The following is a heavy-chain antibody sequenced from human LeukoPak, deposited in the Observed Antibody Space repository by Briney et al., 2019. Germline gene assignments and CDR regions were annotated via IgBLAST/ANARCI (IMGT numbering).Heavy chain of an antibody. J-gene: IGHJ4*02. CDR1: GFTFSSNA. CDR3: ARDQGGNTWSDYFDY. V-gene: IGHV3-30*04. D-gene: IGHD1/OR15-1a*01. Sequence: GGSLRLSCAASGFTFSSNAMHWVRQSPGKGLEWVAVMSHDGSKKYYADSVKGRFTISRDNSKNTLYLQMNSLKPEDSAVYYSARDQGGNTWSDYFDYWGQGTLVTVS. CDR2: MSHDGSKK.